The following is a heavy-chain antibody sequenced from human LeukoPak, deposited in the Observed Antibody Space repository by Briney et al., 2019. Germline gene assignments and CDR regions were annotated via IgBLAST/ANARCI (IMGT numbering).Heavy chain of an antibody. CDR1: GGSISSGGYY. D-gene: IGHD6-13*01. Sequence: KPSETLSLTCTVSGGSISSGGYYWSWIRQHPGKGLEWIGYIYYSGSTYYNPSLKSRVTISVDTSKNQFSLKLSSVTAADTAVYYCARAGSSSWYSPWFDPWGQGTLVTVSS. V-gene: IGHV4-31*03. CDR3: ARAGSSSWYSPWFDP. CDR2: IYYSGST. J-gene: IGHJ5*02.